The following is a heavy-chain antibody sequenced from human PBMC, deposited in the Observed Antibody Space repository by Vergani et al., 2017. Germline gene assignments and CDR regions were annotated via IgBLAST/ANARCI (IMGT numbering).Heavy chain of an antibody. CDR2: IYHSGRT. CDR3: ARRGGYSYGFDY. CDR1: GGSISSSNW. J-gene: IGHJ4*02. V-gene: IGHV4-4*03. D-gene: IGHD5-18*01. Sequence: QVQLQESGPGLVKPPGTLSLTCAVSGGSISSSNWWSWVRQPPGKGLEWIGEIYHSGRTNYNPSLMSRVTISVDKSRNQLSLKLSSVTAADTAVYYCARRGGYSYGFDYWGQGTLVTVPS.